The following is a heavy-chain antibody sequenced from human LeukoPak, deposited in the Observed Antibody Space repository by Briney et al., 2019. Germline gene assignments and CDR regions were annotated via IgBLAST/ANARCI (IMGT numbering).Heavy chain of an antibody. D-gene: IGHD1-1*01. CDR2: IYYSGTA. Sequence: SQTLSLTCTVSGGSISGGVYYWTWIRQHPGKGLEWIGYIYYSGTAYYNPSLESRVTVSVDTSKNQFSLNLSSVTAADTAVYYCARDRYRFDYWGLGMLVTVS. J-gene: IGHJ4*02. CDR1: GGSISGGVYY. V-gene: IGHV4-31*03. CDR3: ARDRYRFDY.